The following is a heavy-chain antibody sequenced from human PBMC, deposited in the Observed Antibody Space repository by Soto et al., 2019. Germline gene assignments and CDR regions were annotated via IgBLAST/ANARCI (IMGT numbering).Heavy chain of an antibody. V-gene: IGHV1-3*05. J-gene: IGHJ4*02. CDR2: INAGNGNT. CDR1: GYTFTNYA. CDR3: AIVSGYYLPDY. Sequence: QVQLVQSGAEEKKPGASVKVSCKASGYTFTNYATHWVRQAPGQRLEWMGWINAGNGNTKYSQKFLCRVTITRDTSASTAYRELSSLRSEDTAVYYCAIVSGYYLPDYWGQGTLVTVSS. D-gene: IGHD5-12*01.